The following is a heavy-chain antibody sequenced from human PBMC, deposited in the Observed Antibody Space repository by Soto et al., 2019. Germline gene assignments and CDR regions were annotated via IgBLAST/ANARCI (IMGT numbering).Heavy chain of an antibody. CDR2: INGGDDSE. J-gene: IGHJ1*01. CDR1: GSTFRSSP. D-gene: IGHD3-16*01. V-gene: IGHV3-23*01. Sequence: GGSLRLSCAVSGSTFRSSPMSWVRRAPGKGLEWVSGINGGDDSEHYAESVRGRFTIIRDNSKNTLLLQMNSLRVEDTAIYYWAKDSHWGIISPTHQHCGQGTQVTVSS. CDR3: AKDSHWGIISPTHQH.